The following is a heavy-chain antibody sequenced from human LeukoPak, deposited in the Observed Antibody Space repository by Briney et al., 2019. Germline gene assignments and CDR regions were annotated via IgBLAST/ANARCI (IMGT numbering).Heavy chain of an antibody. V-gene: IGHV3-30-3*01. CDR2: ISYDGSNK. CDR1: GFTFSNYA. J-gene: IGHJ4*02. Sequence: PGGSLRLSCAASGFTFSNYAIHWVRQAPDKGLEWVAVISYDGSNKYYADSVKGRFTISRDNSKSTLYLQMNSLRAEDTAVYYCARGGTYHHDSRNHHFDYWGQGTLVTFSS. CDR3: ARGGTYHHDSRNHHFDY. D-gene: IGHD3-22*01.